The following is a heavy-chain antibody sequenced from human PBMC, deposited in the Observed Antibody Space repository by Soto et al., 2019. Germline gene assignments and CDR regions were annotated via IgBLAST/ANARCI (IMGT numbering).Heavy chain of an antibody. J-gene: IGHJ3*02. CDR3: AVGTANYYDSSALSAFDI. CDR2: IIPILGIA. CDR1: GGTFSSYT. V-gene: IGHV1-69*02. Sequence: QVQLMQSGAEVKKPGSSVKVSCKASGGTFSSYTISWVRQAPGQGLEWMGRIIPILGIANYAQKFQGRVTNTADKSTSTAYMELSRLKSEDTAVYYCAVGTANYYDSSALSAFDIWGQGTMVTVSS. D-gene: IGHD3-22*01.